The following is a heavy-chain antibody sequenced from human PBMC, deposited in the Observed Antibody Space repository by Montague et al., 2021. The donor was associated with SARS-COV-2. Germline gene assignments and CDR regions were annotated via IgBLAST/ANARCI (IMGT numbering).Heavy chain of an antibody. D-gene: IGHD4-17*01. CDR2: IKEDGGEK. Sequence: SLRLSCATSGFIFSIYRMTWLRQVPGKGLEWVATIKEDGGEKYYADSVKGRFTISRDNAENSLFLRMDSLRGEDTAVYYCASSQGDDYGDYENYYFDYWGQGTLVTVSS. V-gene: IGHV3-7*01. CDR3: ASSQGDDYGDYENYYFDY. CDR1: GFIFSIYR. J-gene: IGHJ4*02.